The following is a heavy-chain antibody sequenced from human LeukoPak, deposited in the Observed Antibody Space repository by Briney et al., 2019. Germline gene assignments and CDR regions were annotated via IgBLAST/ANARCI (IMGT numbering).Heavy chain of an antibody. D-gene: IGHD1-1*01. CDR1: GPSIGIYY. V-gene: IGHV4-59*08. J-gene: IGHJ3*02. CDR2: ILYIEST. CDR3: ARRLAGGARRAFDM. Sequence: PSQTLSLTCTLYGPSIGIYYGSWVRHPAGKGLEWIGYILYIESTNYNPSLKTGVTLSVETSKNQFSLNLTSLTAADTAVYFCARRLAGGARRAFDMWGEGTMVTVSS.